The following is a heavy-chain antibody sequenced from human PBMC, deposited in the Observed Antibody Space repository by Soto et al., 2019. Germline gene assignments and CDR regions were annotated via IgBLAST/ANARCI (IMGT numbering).Heavy chain of an antibody. CDR1: GFTLITYA. J-gene: IGHJ4*02. CDR2: ISGSGGTA. Sequence: GGSLRLSCAASGFTLITYAMSWVRQAPGKGLEWVSSISGSGGTAYNVDSVKGRFTISRDNAKNSLYLQMNSLRAEDTAVYYCAYFPCYWGQGTLVPVSA. V-gene: IGHV3-23*01. D-gene: IGHD3-9*01. CDR3: AYFPCY.